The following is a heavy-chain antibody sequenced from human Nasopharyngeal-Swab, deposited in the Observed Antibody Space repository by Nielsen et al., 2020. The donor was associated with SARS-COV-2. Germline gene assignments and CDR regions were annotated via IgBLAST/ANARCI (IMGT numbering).Heavy chain of an antibody. Sequence: LSLTCAASGFTFSSYWMHCVRQTPGKGLVCVSRINSDGSSTSYADSVKGRFTISRDNAKNTLYLQMNSLRAEDTAVYYCASPGNFDYWGQGTLVTVSS. CDR2: INSDGSST. CDR3: ASPGNFDY. J-gene: IGHJ4*02. V-gene: IGHV3-74*01. CDR1: GFTFSSYW. D-gene: IGHD3-10*01.